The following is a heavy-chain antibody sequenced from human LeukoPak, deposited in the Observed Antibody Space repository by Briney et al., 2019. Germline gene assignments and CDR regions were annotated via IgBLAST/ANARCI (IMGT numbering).Heavy chain of an antibody. CDR2: MYNSGST. Sequence: PSETLSLTCTVSGGSISSSYYYWGWIRQPPGKGLEWIGTMYNSGSTNYNPSLKSRVTISVDTSKNQFSLKLSSVTAADTAVYYCARHSRDFDYWGQGTLVTVSS. CDR1: GGSISSSYYY. V-gene: IGHV4-39*01. D-gene: IGHD6-13*01. J-gene: IGHJ4*02. CDR3: ARHSRDFDY.